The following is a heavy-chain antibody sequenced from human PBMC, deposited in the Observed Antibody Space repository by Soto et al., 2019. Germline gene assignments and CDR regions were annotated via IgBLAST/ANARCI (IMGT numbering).Heavy chain of an antibody. CDR2: ISDSGST. J-gene: IGHJ6*02. CDR1: GGAISSGDDY. V-gene: IGHV4-30-4*01. CDR3: ARVPLYGLGVSIHCYGMDV. Sequence: QVQLQESGPGLVKPSQTLSLTCSVSGGAISSGDDYWSWVRQPPGKGLEWIVYISDSGSTSYNSSHKSRLTISVATSKNQSSLRLNSVTAADTAVYYGARVPLYGLGVSIHCYGMDVWGQGTTVTVSS. D-gene: IGHD3-10*01.